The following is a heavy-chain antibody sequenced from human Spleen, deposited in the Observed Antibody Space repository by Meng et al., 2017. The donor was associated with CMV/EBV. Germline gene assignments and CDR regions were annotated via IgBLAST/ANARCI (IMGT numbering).Heavy chain of an antibody. CDR3: ARESRGGPAAIAY. V-gene: IGHV3-30*04. J-gene: IGHJ4*02. D-gene: IGHD2-2*02. CDR1: GFTFSSYA. CDR2: ISYDGSNK. Sequence: GGSLRLSCAASGFTFSSYAMHWVRQAPGKGLEWVAVISYDGSNKYYADSVKGRFTISRDNSKNTLYLQMNSLRAEDTAVYYCARESRGGPAAIAYWGQGTLVTVSS.